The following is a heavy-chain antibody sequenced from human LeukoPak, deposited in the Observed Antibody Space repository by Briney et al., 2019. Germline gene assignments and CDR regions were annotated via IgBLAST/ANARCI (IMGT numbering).Heavy chain of an antibody. V-gene: IGHV3-48*04. J-gene: IGHJ4*02. D-gene: IGHD6-19*01. Sequence: GGSLRLSCAASGFTFSSYGMHWVRQAPGKGLEWVSYISSSGSTIYYADSVKGRFTISRDNAKNSLYLQMNSLRAEDTALYYCAKASYGIALADIDYWGQGTLVTVSS. CDR1: GFTFSSYG. CDR2: ISSSGSTI. CDR3: AKASYGIALADIDY.